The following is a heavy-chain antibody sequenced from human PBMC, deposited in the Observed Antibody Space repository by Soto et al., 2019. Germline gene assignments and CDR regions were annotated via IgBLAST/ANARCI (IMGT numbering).Heavy chain of an antibody. CDR1: GGTFSSYA. D-gene: IGHD3-9*01. CDR2: IIPIFGTA. CDR3: ARDLSDYDILTGYPRGHGMYV. J-gene: IGHJ6*02. Sequence: SVKVSCKASGGTFSSYAISWVRQAPGQGLEWMGGIIPIFGTANYAQKFQGRVTITADESTSTAYMELSSLRSEDTAVYYCARDLSDYDILTGYPRGHGMYVCDQRTTVTVSS. V-gene: IGHV1-69*13.